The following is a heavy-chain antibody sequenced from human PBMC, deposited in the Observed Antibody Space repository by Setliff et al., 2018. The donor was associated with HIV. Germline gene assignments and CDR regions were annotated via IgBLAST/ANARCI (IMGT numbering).Heavy chain of an antibody. CDR2: IFYSGTT. Sequence: PSETLSLPCTVSGGSINSYYWSWIRQPPGKGLEWIGYIFYSGTTSYNPSLKSRVTISVDTSKNQFSLKLSSVTAADTAVYYCARHRRDSYGSGGYSAWGQGTLVTVSS. CDR1: GGSINSYY. J-gene: IGHJ5*02. D-gene: IGHD3-10*01. V-gene: IGHV4-59*08. CDR3: ARHRRDSYGSGGYSA.